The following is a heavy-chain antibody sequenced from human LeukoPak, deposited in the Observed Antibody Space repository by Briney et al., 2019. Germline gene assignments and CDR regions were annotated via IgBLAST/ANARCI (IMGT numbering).Heavy chain of an antibody. CDR1: GGTFSSYA. D-gene: IGHD6-13*01. J-gene: IGHJ3*02. CDR3: ARDQGIAAAAEGFDAFDI. CDR2: IIPLFGTT. V-gene: IGHV1-69*13. Sequence: VASVKVSCKASGGTFSSYAISWVRQAPGQGLEWMGDIIPLFGTTNYAQKFQGRVTITADESTSTAYMELSGLRSEDTAVYYCARDQGIAAAAEGFDAFDIWGQGTMVTVSS.